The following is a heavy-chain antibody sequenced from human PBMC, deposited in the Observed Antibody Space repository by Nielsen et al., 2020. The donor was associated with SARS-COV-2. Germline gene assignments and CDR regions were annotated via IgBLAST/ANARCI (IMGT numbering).Heavy chain of an antibody. CDR1: GFSLSNARMG. Sequence: SGPTLVKPTETLTLTCTVSGFSLSNARMGVSWIRQPPGKALEWLAHIFSNDEKSYSTSLKSRLTISKDTSKSQVVLTMTNMDPVDTATYYCARITSKTYTYYFDYGGQGTLVTVSS. D-gene: IGHD4-11*01. CDR2: IFSNDEK. V-gene: IGHV2-26*01. J-gene: IGHJ4*02. CDR3: ARITSKTYTYYFDY.